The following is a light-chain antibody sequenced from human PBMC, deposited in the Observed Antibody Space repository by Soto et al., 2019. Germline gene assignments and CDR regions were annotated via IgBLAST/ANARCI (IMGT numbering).Light chain of an antibody. Sequence: DIQMTQSPSTLSASVGDRVTITCRASQSINSWLAWYQQKPGKAPKLLIYDASSLESGVPSRFSGSASGTEFTLTISSLQPDDFATYYCKNYETYPITFGQGTRLEIK. CDR2: DAS. J-gene: IGKJ5*01. V-gene: IGKV1-5*01. CDR3: KNYETYPIT. CDR1: QSINSW.